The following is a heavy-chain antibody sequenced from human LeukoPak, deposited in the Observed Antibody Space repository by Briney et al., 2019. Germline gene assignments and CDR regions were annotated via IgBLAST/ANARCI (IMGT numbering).Heavy chain of an antibody. D-gene: IGHD3-22*01. Sequence: QTGGPLRLSCAVSGITLSNYGMTWVRQAPGKGLEWVAGISDSGGSTNYADSVKGRFTISRDNPKNTLYLQMSSLRAEDTAVYFCAKRGVVIRVILVGFHKEAYYFDSWGQGALVTVSS. CDR3: AKRGVVIRVILVGFHKEAYYFDS. V-gene: IGHV3-23*01. J-gene: IGHJ4*02. CDR2: ISDSGGST. CDR1: GITLSNYG.